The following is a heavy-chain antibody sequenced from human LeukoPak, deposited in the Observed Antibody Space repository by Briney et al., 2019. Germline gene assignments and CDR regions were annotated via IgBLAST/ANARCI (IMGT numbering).Heavy chain of an antibody. CDR3: ARILLLGTTRVFDY. J-gene: IGHJ4*02. V-gene: IGHV4-38-2*01. Sequence: PSETLSLTCAVSGYSISSGYYWGWIRQPPGKGLEWMGIIYHSGTTYSNSSFKSRFTLSVDTSKNQFSLKLPSVTAADTAVYYCARILLLGTTRVFDYWGQGTLVAVSS. CDR1: GYSISSGYY. CDR2: IYHSGTT. D-gene: IGHD3-10*01.